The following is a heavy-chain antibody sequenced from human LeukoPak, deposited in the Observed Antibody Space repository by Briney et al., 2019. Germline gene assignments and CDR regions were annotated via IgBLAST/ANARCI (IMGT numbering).Heavy chain of an antibody. CDR1: GGSFSGYY. Sequence: SETLSLTCAVYGGSFSGYYWSWIRQPPGKGLEWIGEINHSGSTNYNPSLKSRVTISVDTSKNQFSLKLSYVTAADTAVYYCASLDSSYYYNSSGYYYQPGYWGQGTLVTVSS. D-gene: IGHD3-22*01. CDR2: INHSGST. J-gene: IGHJ4*02. CDR3: ASLDSSYYYNSSGYYYQPGY. V-gene: IGHV4-34*01.